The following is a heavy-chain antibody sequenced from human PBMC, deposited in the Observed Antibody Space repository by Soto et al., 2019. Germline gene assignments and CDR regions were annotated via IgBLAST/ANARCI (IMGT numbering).Heavy chain of an antibody. CDR3: ARDGYCSGGSCYRLVSFDY. Sequence: QVQLVESGGGVAQPEKSLRLSCTASGFTFSSYGMHWVRQVPGKGLEWVALIWYDGSKKYYADSVKGRFTISRDNSKNTLFMQMDCLRAHDTAVYHCARDGYCSGGSCYRLVSFDYWGQGTLITVSS. D-gene: IGHD2-15*01. CDR1: GFTFSSYG. J-gene: IGHJ4*02. V-gene: IGHV3-33*01. CDR2: IWYDGSKK.